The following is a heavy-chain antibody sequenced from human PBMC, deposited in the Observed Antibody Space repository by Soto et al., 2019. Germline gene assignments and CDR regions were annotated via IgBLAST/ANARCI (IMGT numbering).Heavy chain of an antibody. V-gene: IGHV2-5*02. CDR3: AHRRPWSSNWNSGWFDP. J-gene: IGHJ5*02. CDR2: IYWDDDK. CDR1: GFSLSTSEVG. D-gene: IGHD1-20*01. Sequence: QITLKESGPTLVKPTQTLTLTCTFSGFSLSTSEVGVGWIRQPPGKALEWLALIYWDDDKRYSPSLNSRLTITKDTSKNQVVRTMTNMDPVDTATYYCAHRRPWSSNWNSGWFDPWGQGTLVTVSS.